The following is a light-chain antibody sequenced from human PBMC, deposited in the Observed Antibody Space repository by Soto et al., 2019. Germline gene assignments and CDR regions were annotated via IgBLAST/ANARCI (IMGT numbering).Light chain of an antibody. CDR1: RSNIGNYY. CDR2: DND. V-gene: IGLV1-51*01. Sequence: QSVLTQPASVSGSPGQSVTISCSGGRSNIGNYYVSWYHQLPGTAPKVLIFDNDKRPSGIPDRFSGSKSGTSATLAITGIQTGDGGEYSCGAWDDSLNVYLFGGGTKVTVL. CDR3: GAWDDSLNVYL. J-gene: IGLJ1*01.